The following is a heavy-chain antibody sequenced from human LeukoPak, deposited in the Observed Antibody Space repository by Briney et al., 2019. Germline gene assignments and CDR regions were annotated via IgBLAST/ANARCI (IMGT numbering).Heavy chain of an antibody. CDR3: ARGGRFTMIVVVIRPFDY. V-gene: IGHV4-39*07. CDR2: IYYSGST. CDR1: GGSISSSSYY. J-gene: IGHJ4*02. Sequence: SETLSLTCTVSGGSISSSSYYWGWIRQPPGKGLEWIGSIYYSGSTYYNPSLKSRVTISVDTSKNQFSLKLSSVTAADTAVYYCARGGRFTMIVVVIRPFDYWGQGTLVTVSS. D-gene: IGHD3-22*01.